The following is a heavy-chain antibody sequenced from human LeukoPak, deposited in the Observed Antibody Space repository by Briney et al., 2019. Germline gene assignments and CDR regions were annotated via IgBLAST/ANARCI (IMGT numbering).Heavy chain of an antibody. V-gene: IGHV4-4*02. CDR2: IYHSGST. CDR1: GGSISSSNW. Sequence: SETLSLTCAVSGGSISSSNWWSWVRQPPGKGLEWIGEIYHSGSTNYNPSLKSRVTISVDKSKNQFSLKLSSVTAADTAVYYCARGSSGYNTHLDYWGQGTLVTVSS. D-gene: IGHD3-22*01. CDR3: ARGSSGYNTHLDY. J-gene: IGHJ4*02.